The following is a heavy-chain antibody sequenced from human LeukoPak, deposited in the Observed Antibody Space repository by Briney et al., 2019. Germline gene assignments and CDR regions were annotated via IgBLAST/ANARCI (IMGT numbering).Heavy chain of an antibody. Sequence: PSETLSLTCAVSGYSISSGYHWAWIRQPPGKGLDWIGYIHHSGTTDYNPSLKSRVIILVDTTKNQFSLKVGSLTAADTAVYYCARRLGVITRDAYDIWGQGTMVTVSS. CDR2: IHHSGTT. CDR3: ARRLGVITRDAYDI. CDR1: GYSISSGYH. D-gene: IGHD3-3*01. V-gene: IGHV4-38-2*01. J-gene: IGHJ3*02.